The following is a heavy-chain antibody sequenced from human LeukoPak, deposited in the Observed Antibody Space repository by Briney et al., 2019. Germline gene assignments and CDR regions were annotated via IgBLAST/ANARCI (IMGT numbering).Heavy chain of an antibody. CDR3: ARARRITMVRGVIRASIPFDY. CDR2: INHSGST. V-gene: IGHV4-30-2*01. CDR1: GGSISSGGYY. Sequence: PSQTLSLTCTVSGGSISSGGYYWSWIRQPPGKGLEWIGEINHSGSTNYNPSLKSRVTISVDTSKNQFSLKLSSVTAADTAVYYCARARRITMVRGVIRASIPFDYWGQGTLVTVSS. J-gene: IGHJ4*02. D-gene: IGHD3-10*01.